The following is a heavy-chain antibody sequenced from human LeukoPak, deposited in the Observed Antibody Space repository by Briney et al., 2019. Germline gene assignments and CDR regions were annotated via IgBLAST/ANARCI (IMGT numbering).Heavy chain of an antibody. CDR3: AKSGGSNWKTPYYNMDV. CDR1: GFTFDDYA. J-gene: IGHJ6*02. V-gene: IGHV3-9*01. D-gene: IGHD1-1*01. CDR2: IGWNSGSI. Sequence: PGRSLRLSCAASGFTFDDYAMHWVRQAPGKGLEWVSGIGWNSGSIGYADSVKGRFTISRDNAKNSLYLQMNSLRAEDTALYYCAKSGGSNWKTPYYNMDVWGQGTTVTVSS.